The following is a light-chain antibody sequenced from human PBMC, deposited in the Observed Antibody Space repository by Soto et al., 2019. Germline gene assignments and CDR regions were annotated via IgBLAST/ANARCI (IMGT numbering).Light chain of an antibody. CDR3: SSYTSSSTLVV. Sequence: QSVLTQPASVSGSPGQSITISCPGTSSDVGGYNYVSWYQQHPGKAPTLMIYDVSNRPSGVSNRFSGSKSGNTASLTISGVQAEDEADYYCSSYTSSSTLVVFGGGTKVTVL. J-gene: IGLJ2*01. CDR2: DVS. V-gene: IGLV2-14*01. CDR1: SSDVGGYNY.